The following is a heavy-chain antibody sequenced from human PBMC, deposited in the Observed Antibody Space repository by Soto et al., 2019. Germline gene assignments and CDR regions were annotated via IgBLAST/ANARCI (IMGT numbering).Heavy chain of an antibody. CDR2: IYGSGRGI. CDR3: AKDAVYNDGLCLMDH. Sequence: EVQLLESGGGLVQPGGSLRLSCTASGLPHSSFAMMWVRQAPGTGLECVAGIYGSGRGIEYADSVKGRFTISRDNSKNTVDLQMTDLRADDTAVYYCAKDAVYNDGLCLMDHWGQGTEVTVSS. D-gene: IGHD1-1*01. V-gene: IGHV3-23*05. J-gene: IGHJ4*02. CDR1: GLPHSSFA.